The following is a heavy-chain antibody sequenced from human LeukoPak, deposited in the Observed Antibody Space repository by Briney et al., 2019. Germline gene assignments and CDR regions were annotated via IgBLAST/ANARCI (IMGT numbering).Heavy chain of an antibody. CDR1: GGSFSGYY. D-gene: IGHD5-12*01. Sequence: PSETLTLTCAVYGGSFSGYYWSWIRQPPGKGLEWIGEINHSGSTNYNPSLKSRVTISGDTAKNQLSLKLSSVTAADTTVYYCARVGWLYYVDYWGQGTLVTVSS. CDR3: ARVGWLYYVDY. J-gene: IGHJ4*02. CDR2: INHSGST. V-gene: IGHV4-34*01.